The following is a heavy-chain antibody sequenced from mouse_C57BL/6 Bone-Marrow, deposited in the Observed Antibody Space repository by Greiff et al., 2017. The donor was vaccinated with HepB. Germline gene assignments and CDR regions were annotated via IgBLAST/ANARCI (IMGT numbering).Heavy chain of an antibody. CDR3: ASPSITTDYYAMDY. V-gene: IGHV1-76*01. J-gene: IGHJ4*01. CDR1: GYTFTDYY. CDR2: IYPGSGNT. Sequence: VKLQQSGAELVRPGASVKLSCKASGYTFTDYYINWVKQRPGQGLEWIARIYPGSGNTYYNEKFKGKATLTAEKSSSTAYMQLSSLTSEDSAVYFCASPSITTDYYAMDYWGQGTSVTVSS. D-gene: IGHD1-1*01.